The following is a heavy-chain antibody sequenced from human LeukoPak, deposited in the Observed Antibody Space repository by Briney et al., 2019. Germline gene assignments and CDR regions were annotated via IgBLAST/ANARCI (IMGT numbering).Heavy chain of an antibody. D-gene: IGHD2-2*01. V-gene: IGHV3-7*01. Sequence: GGSLSLSCAASGFTFSNYWMSWVRQAPGKGLEWVAKIKEDGSEKYYVDSVKGRFTISRDNARNSLYLQMNSLRAEDTAVYYGASGRQLGYWGQGTLFTVSS. CDR2: IKEDGSEK. J-gene: IGHJ4*02. CDR3: ASGRQLGY. CDR1: GFTFSNYW.